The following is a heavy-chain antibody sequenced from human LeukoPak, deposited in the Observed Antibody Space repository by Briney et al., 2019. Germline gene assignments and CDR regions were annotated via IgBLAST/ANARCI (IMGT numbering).Heavy chain of an antibody. CDR3: ARRSGSGYDYDY. V-gene: IGHV5-51*01. Sequence: GESLKISCKGSGYRFINYWIGWVRQMPGKGLEWMGIIYPGDSVTRYSPSFQGQVTISADKSISTAYLQWTSLQASDSAIYYCARRSGSGYDYDYWGQGTLVTVSS. D-gene: IGHD5-12*01. CDR1: GYRFINYW. J-gene: IGHJ4*02. CDR2: IYPGDSVT.